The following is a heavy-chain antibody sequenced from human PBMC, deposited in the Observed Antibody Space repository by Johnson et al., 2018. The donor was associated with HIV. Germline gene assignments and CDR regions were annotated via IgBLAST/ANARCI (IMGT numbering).Heavy chain of an antibody. D-gene: IGHD2-2*01. J-gene: IGHJ3*01. V-gene: IGHV3-23*04. Sequence: VQLVESGGGLLPPGGSLKLSCAASGFTFSDYAMAWVRQAPGKGLQWLAELSNTGLNTYYADSVRGRFTISRDNSKNTLYLQMNSLRAEDTAVYYCARAQVLPDDAFDLWGQGTIVTVSS. CDR3: ARAQVLPDDAFDL. CDR1: GFTFSDYA. CDR2: LSNTGLNT.